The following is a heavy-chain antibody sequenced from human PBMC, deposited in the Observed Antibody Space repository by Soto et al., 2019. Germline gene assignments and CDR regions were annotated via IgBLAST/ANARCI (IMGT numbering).Heavy chain of an antibody. J-gene: IGHJ6*02. V-gene: IGHV1-69*01. CDR1: GGTFSSYA. D-gene: IGHD6-13*01. Sequence: QVQLVQSGAEVKKPGSSVKVSCKASGGTFSSYAISWVRQAPGQGLEWMGGIIPLFGTANYAQKFQGRVTITADETTSTAYMELSSLRSEDTAVYYCARGAPHRTAAAGYHYYYGMDVWGQGTTVTVSS. CDR2: IIPLFGTA. CDR3: ARGAPHRTAAAGYHYYYGMDV.